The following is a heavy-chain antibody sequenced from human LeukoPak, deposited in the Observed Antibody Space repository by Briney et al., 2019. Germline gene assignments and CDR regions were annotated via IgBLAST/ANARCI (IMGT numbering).Heavy chain of an antibody. CDR3: GRHGGELSAFDP. J-gene: IGHJ5*02. D-gene: IGHD1-26*01. Sequence: SETLSLTCTVSGDSINSNSYYWGWIRLPPGKGLEWIGTIYSSGSTYYNPSLLSRVTISVDTSKNQFSLKLRSVTAADTAMYYCGRHGGELSAFDPWGPGTLVTVSS. V-gene: IGHV4-39*01. CDR2: IYSSGST. CDR1: GDSINSNSYY.